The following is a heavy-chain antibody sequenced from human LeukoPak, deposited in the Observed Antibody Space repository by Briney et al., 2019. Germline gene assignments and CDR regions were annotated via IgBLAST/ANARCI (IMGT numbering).Heavy chain of an antibody. CDR2: MNPNSGNT. D-gene: IGHD2-15*01. CDR1: GYTFTSYD. V-gene: IGHV1-8*01. Sequence: ASVKVSCKASGYTFTSYDINWVRQATGQGLEWMGWMNPNSGNTGYAQKFQGRVTMTRNTSISTAYMELSSLRSEDTAVYYCARGIVVVAATLDAFDIWGQGTMVTVSS. J-gene: IGHJ3*02. CDR3: ARGIVVVAATLDAFDI.